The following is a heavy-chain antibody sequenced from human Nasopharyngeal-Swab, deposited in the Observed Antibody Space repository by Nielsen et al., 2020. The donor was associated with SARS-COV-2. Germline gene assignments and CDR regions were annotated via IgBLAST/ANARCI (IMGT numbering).Heavy chain of an antibody. CDR1: GGTFSSYA. Sequence: SVKVSCKASGGTFSSYAISWVQQAPGQGLEWMGGIIPIFGTANYAQKFQGRVTIAADESTSTAYMELSSLRSEDTAVYYCARDPCGGDCYLDKGFDYWGQGTLVTVSS. D-gene: IGHD2-21*02. J-gene: IGHJ4*02. V-gene: IGHV1-69*13. CDR3: ARDPCGGDCYLDKGFDY. CDR2: IIPIFGTA.